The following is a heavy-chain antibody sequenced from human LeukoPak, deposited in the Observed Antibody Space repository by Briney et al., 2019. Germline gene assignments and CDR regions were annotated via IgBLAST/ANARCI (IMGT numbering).Heavy chain of an antibody. CDR2: ISSSGSTI. Sequence: PGGSLRLSCAASGFTFSSYEMNWVRQAPGKGLEWVSYISSSGSTIYYADSVKGRFTISRDNAKSSLYLQMNSLRAEDTAVYYCASVKWIAVAAFDYWGQGTLVTVSS. D-gene: IGHD6-19*01. V-gene: IGHV3-48*03. CDR1: GFTFSSYE. J-gene: IGHJ4*02. CDR3: ASVKWIAVAAFDY.